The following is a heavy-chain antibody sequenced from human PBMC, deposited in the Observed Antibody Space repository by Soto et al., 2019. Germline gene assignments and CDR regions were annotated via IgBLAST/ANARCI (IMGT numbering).Heavy chain of an antibody. CDR3: VRDQKYFRVNGNWFDS. CDR2: VSGNNGAS. J-gene: IGHJ5*01. CDR1: GYTSADFG. Sequence: QVQLMQSGTEVKKPVASVTVSCKASGYTSADFGISWVRQAPGQGLEWMGWVSGNNGASNPAPKVQGRITMTLDTSTGVSYMALRSLRSDDTAIYYCVRDQKYFRVNGNWFDSWGQGTLVSVSS. V-gene: IGHV1-18*04. D-gene: IGHD2-2*01.